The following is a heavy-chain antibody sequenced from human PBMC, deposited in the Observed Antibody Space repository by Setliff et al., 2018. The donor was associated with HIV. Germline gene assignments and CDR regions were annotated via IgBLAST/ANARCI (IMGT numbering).Heavy chain of an antibody. CDR1: GYSISSGYY. CDR3: TRDLVLLDLDCSGGSCYDQNWFDP. J-gene: IGHJ5*02. V-gene: IGHV4-38-2*02. D-gene: IGHD2-15*01. CDR2: IYHSGST. Sequence: SETLSLTCAVSGYSISSGYYWGWIRQPPGKGLEWIGSIYHSGSTYYNPSLKSRVTISVDTSKNQFSLKLSSVTAADTAVYYCTRDLVLLDLDCSGGSCYDQNWFDPWGQGTLVTVSS.